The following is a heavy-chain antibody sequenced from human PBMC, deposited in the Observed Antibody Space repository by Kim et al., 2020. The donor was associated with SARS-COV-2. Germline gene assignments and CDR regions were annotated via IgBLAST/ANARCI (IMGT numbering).Heavy chain of an antibody. J-gene: IGHJ5*02. CDR3: ARDHTIFGVVTINWFDP. V-gene: IGHV1-46*01. D-gene: IGHD3-3*01. Sequence: CKGRVTMTRDTSTSTVYMELSSLRSEDTAVYYCARDHTIFGVVTINWFDPWGQGTLVTVSS.